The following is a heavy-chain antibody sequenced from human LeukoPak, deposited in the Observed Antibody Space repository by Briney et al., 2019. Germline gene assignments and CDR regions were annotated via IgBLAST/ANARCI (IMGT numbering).Heavy chain of an antibody. D-gene: IGHD3-22*01. CDR2: VSGTAGNT. Sequence: PGGSLRLSCEASGFTIISYAMSWVRQAPGKGLEWVSAVSGTAGNTYYAESVRGRFTISRDNSKNTLYLQMNSLRAEDAAVYFCAKATYYYASYGYNGVFDYWGQGTLVTLSS. CDR1: GFTIISYA. J-gene: IGHJ4*02. V-gene: IGHV3-23*01. CDR3: AKATYYYASYGYNGVFDY.